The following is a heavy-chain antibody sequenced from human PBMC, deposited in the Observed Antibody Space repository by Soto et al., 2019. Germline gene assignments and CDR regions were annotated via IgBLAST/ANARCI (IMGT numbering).Heavy chain of an antibody. CDR1: GGTFSSYA. CDR3: ARSEMAGAFDI. V-gene: IGHV1-69*13. Sequence: SVKVSCKASGGTFSSYAISWVRQAPGQGLEWMEGIIPIFDTANYAQKFQGRVTITADESTSTAYMEQSSQRSKDTAVYYCARSEMAGAFDIWGQGTMVTVSS. D-gene: IGHD6-19*01. CDR2: IIPIFDTA. J-gene: IGHJ3*02.